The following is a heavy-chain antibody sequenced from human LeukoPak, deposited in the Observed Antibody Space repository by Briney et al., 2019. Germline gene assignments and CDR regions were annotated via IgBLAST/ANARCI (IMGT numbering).Heavy chain of an antibody. D-gene: IGHD6-19*01. CDR3: AREYVHSRGWWDY. CDR1: GYTFTGYC. Sequence: ASVKVSCKASGYTFTGYCMHWVRQAPGHGLGWMGWINTNSGCTYYAHKCQGRVTTTRGTSISTSYMELSRLRSADTAVYYCAREYVHSRGWWDYWGQGTLVTVSS. V-gene: IGHV1-2*07. J-gene: IGHJ4*02. CDR2: INTNSGCT.